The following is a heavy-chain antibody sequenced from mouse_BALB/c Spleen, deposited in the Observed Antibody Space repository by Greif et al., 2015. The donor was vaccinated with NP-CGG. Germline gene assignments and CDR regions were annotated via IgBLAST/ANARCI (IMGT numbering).Heavy chain of an antibody. CDR2: ISYSGST. Sequence: EVQLVESGPRLVKPSQTLSLTCSVTGDSITSGYWNWIRKFPGNKLEYMGYISYSGSTYYNPSLKSRISITRDTSKNQYYLQLNSVTTEDTATYYCARYYYGSRAYAMDYWGQGTSVTVSS. V-gene: IGHV3-8*02. CDR3: ARYYYGSRAYAMDY. J-gene: IGHJ4*01. CDR1: GDSITSGY. D-gene: IGHD1-1*01.